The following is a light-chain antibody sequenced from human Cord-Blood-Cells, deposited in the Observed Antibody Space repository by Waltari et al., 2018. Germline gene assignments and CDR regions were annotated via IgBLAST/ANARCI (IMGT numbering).Light chain of an antibody. Sequence: QSALTQPASVSGSPGQSITISCTGTSSDVGGYNYVSWYQQHPGKAPKLMIYDVSNRPSGVSNRFSGSKSGNTASLTISGLPAEDEAYYYCSSYTSSSTYVFGPGTKVTVL. J-gene: IGLJ1*01. CDR2: DVS. CDR1: SSDVGGYNY. V-gene: IGLV2-14*01. CDR3: SSYTSSSTYV.